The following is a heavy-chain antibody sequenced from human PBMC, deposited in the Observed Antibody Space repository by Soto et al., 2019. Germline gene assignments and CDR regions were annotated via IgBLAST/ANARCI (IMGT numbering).Heavy chain of an antibody. D-gene: IGHD4-17*01. CDR2: IKQGGNEK. Sequence: PGGSLRLSCAASGFTFPEYWLSWVRQAPGKGLEWVANIKQGGNEKYYVDSVRGRFTISRDNAKNSVYLQMSSLRAEDTAVYYCAREKLGDYGHFDYWGQGTLVTVSS. CDR3: AREKLGDYGHFDY. CDR1: GFTFPEYW. V-gene: IGHV3-7*01. J-gene: IGHJ4*02.